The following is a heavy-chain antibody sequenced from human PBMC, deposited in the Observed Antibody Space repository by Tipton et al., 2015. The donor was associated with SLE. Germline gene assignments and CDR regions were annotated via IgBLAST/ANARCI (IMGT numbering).Heavy chain of an antibody. CDR2: IYYSGTT. Sequence: GLVKPSETLSLTCSVSGGSISGTSHYWGWIRQSPGKGLEWLGSIYYSGTTYYNPSLKSRVTISVDTSKNQISLKLRSVTAADTAVYYCAGTPWLVRFEYWGQGILVNVSP. D-gene: IGHD6-19*01. CDR3: AGTPWLVRFEY. V-gene: IGHV4-39*01. CDR1: GGSISGTSHY. J-gene: IGHJ4*02.